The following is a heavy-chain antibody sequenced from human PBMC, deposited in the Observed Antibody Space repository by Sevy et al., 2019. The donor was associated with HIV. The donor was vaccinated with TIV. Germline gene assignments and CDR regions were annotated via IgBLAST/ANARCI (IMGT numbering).Heavy chain of an antibody. Sequence: GGSLRLSCAASGFTISTYWVTWVRQAPGKGLEWVAVISYHGRDKFYADSVKGRFTISRDNSDNILYLHMNSLRSEDTAVYYCAKDFTGYNGMDVWGQGTMVTVSS. J-gene: IGHJ6*02. CDR2: ISYHGRDK. D-gene: IGHD3-9*01. CDR1: GFTISTYW. CDR3: AKDFTGYNGMDV. V-gene: IGHV3-30*18.